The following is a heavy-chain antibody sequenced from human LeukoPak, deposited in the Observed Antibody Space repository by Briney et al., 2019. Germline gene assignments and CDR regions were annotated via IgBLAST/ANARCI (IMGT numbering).Heavy chain of an antibody. V-gene: IGHV4-39*01. CDR2: IACSGST. J-gene: IGHJ5*02. Sequence: SETLSLTCTVSGGSVGSSTYYWGWIRQPPGKGLEWIASIACSGSTYDPSLKSRVTISVDTSKNQFSLKLSSVTAADTAMYYCARLGFCTSTSCSWGQGTLVTVSS. CDR1: GGSVGSSTYY. CDR3: ARLGFCTSTSCS. D-gene: IGHD2-2*01.